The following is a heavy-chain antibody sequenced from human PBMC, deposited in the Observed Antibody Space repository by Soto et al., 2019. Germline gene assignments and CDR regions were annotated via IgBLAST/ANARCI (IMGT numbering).Heavy chain of an antibody. Sequence: PSETLSLTCTVSGGSISSYYWSWIRQPPGKGLEWIGYIYYSGSTNYNPSLKSRVTISVDTSKNQFSLKLSSVTAADTAVYYCAREPANGMDVWGQGTTVTVSS. CDR2: IYYSGST. CDR3: AREPANGMDV. V-gene: IGHV4-59*01. CDR1: GGSISSYY. J-gene: IGHJ6*02.